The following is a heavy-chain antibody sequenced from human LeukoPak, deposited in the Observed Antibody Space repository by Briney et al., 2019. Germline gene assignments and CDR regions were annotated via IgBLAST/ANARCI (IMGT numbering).Heavy chain of an antibody. V-gene: IGHV1-58*02. D-gene: IGHD3-22*01. CDR1: GFTFTSSA. CDR3: AASLYSSGYYSFVPMDV. CDR2: IVVGSGNT. J-gene: IGHJ6*02. Sequence: ASVKVSCKASGFTFTSSAMQWVRQARGQRLEWIGWIVVGSGNTNYAQKFQERVTITRGMSTSTAYMELSSLRSEDTAVYYCAASLYSSGYYSFVPMDVWGQGTTVTVSS.